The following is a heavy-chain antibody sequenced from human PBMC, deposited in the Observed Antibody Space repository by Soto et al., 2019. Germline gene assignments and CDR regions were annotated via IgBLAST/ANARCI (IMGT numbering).Heavy chain of an antibody. V-gene: IGHV2-5*02. CDR1: GFSLSTSGVG. J-gene: IGHJ4*02. CDR2: IYWDDDK. Sequence: QITLKESGPTLVKPTQTLTLTCTFSGFSLSTSGVGVGWIRQPPGKALEWLALIYWDDDKRYSPSLKSRLTNLKYTXXNPVVPTMTTMDPVDTATYYCAHRFFGRPSYSFDYWGQGTLVTVSS. D-gene: IGHD3-10*01. CDR3: AHRFFGRPSYSFDY.